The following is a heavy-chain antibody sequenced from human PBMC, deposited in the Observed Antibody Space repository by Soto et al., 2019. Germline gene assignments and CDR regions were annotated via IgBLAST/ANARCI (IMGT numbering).Heavy chain of an antibody. CDR3: TRDPNLYCVGADCYVY. CDR2: INSDGSST. CDR1: GFTFSSYW. V-gene: IGHV3-74*01. J-gene: IGHJ4*02. Sequence: PGGSLRLSCAASGFTFSSYWMHWVRQAPGKGLVWVSRINSDGSSTSYADSVKGRFSISRDNAENTLYLQMNSLRAEDTAAYYCTRDPNLYCVGADCYVYWGQGTPVTVSS. D-gene: IGHD2-21*01.